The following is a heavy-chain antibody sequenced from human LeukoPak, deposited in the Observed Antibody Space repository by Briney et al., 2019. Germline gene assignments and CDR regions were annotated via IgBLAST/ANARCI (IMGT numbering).Heavy chain of an antibody. D-gene: IGHD5-18*01. Sequence: QSGRSLRLSCAASGFIFSNYVMHWVRQAPGKGLEWVAVISSEGSNKDYADSVKGRFTISRDSSKNTLYLQMNSLRAEDTAVYYCAKARPHTASTDYWGQGTLVTVSS. J-gene: IGHJ4*02. CDR3: AKARPHTASTDY. CDR2: ISSEGSNK. V-gene: IGHV3-30*18. CDR1: GFIFSNYV.